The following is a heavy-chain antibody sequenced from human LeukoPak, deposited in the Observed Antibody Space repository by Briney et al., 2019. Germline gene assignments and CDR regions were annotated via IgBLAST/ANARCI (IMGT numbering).Heavy chain of an antibody. CDR2: ISDAGSEK. Sequence: ERSLRLSCAASGFSFSKYGVHWIRQAPGKGLEWVAVISDAGSEKYYADSVKGRFTISRDNSKNMVYLQMNSLRPDDTAVYYCAKNVGRDGYNDYFDYWGQGTLVTVSS. CDR3: AKNVGRDGYNDYFDY. V-gene: IGHV3-30*18. D-gene: IGHD5-24*01. J-gene: IGHJ4*02. CDR1: GFSFSKYG.